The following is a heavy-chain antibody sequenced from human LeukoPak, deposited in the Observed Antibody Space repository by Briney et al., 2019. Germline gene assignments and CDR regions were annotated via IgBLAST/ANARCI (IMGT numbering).Heavy chain of an antibody. CDR3: ARGRRWFGELLSAPGY. CDR2: MNPNSGNT. Sequence: ASVKVSCKASGYTFTSYDINWVRQATGQGLEWMGWMNPNSGNTGYAQKFQGRVTMTRNTSISTAYMELSSLRSEDTAVYYCARGRRWFGELLSAPGYWGQGTLVTVSS. J-gene: IGHJ4*02. V-gene: IGHV1-8*01. D-gene: IGHD3-10*01. CDR1: GYTFTSYD.